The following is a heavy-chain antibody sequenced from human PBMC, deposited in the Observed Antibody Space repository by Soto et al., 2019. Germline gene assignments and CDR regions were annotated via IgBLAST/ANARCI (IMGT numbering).Heavy chain of an antibody. CDR2: IYYSGST. CDR1: GGSISSYY. D-gene: IGHD3-9*01. V-gene: IGHV4-59*01. J-gene: IGHJ6*02. CDR3: ARENMRILTGLSPYYYCGMAV. Sequence: SETLSLTCTVSGGSISSYYWSWIRQPPGKGLEWIGYIYYSGSTNYNPSLKSRVTISVDTSKNQFSLKLSSVTAADTAVYYCARENMRILTGLSPYYYCGMAVWGQGNTVTVPS.